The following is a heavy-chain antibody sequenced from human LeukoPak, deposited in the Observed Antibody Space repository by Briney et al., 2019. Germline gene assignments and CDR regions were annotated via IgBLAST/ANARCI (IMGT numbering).Heavy chain of an antibody. Sequence: PGGSLRLSXAASGFTFNTYAMSWVRQSPGKGLEWVSTISGSGGSTYYADSVKGRFTISRDNSKNTLYLQMNSLRAEDTAVYYCAKYTAYSTGWPSYWGQGTLVTVS. J-gene: IGHJ4*02. CDR3: AKYTAYSTGWPSY. D-gene: IGHD6-19*01. CDR1: GFTFNTYA. V-gene: IGHV3-23*01. CDR2: ISGSGGST.